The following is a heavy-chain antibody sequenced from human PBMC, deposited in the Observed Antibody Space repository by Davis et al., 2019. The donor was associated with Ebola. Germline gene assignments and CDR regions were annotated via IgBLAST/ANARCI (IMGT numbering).Heavy chain of an antibody. Sequence: MPSETLSPTCTVPGASISSYYWSWIRQPPGKGLEWMGYIYYSGSTNYNPSLKSRVTISVDTSKNQFSLKLSSVTAADTAVYYCARYPYPTGFDYWGQGTLVTVSS. CDR2: IYYSGST. D-gene: IGHD4-17*01. CDR3: ARYPYPTGFDY. CDR1: GASISSYY. J-gene: IGHJ4*02. V-gene: IGHV4-59*01.